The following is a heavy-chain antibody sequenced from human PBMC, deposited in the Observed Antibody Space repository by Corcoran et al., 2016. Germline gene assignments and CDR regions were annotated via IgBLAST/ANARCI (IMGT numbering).Heavy chain of an antibody. D-gene: IGHD1-26*01. CDR2: IWYDGSNT. CDR1: GFTLSRHG. CDR3: AREVGIPGRVDY. J-gene: IGHJ4*02. V-gene: IGHV3-33*08. Sequence: QVQLVESGGGVVQPGGSLRLACAASGFTLSRHGMHWVRQAPGKSLEWVSFIWYDGSNTDYADSVKGRFTISRDNSKNSLYLQTNNLRAEDTAVYYCAREVGIPGRVDYWGQGTLVTVSS.